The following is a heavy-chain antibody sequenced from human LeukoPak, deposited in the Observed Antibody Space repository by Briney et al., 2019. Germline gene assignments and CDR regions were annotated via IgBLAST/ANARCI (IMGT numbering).Heavy chain of an antibody. V-gene: IGHV4-59*12. J-gene: IGHJ4*02. D-gene: IGHD3-10*01. CDR1: GGSISSYY. CDR2: IYYSGST. CDR3: ARADYGSGSLSTPHFDC. Sequence: SETLSLTCTVSGGSISSYYWSWIRQPPGKGLEWIGYIYYSGSTNYNPSLKSRVTISVDTSKNQFSLKLTSVTAADTAVYYCARADYGSGSLSTPHFDCWGRGSLVTVSS.